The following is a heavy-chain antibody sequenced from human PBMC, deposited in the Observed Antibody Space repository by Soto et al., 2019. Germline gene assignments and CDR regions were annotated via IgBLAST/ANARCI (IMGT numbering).Heavy chain of an antibody. CDR1: GGSISPYY. CDR3: ARASARNTVFGVVISDFDY. Sequence: QVQLQESGPGLVKPSGTLSLTCTVSGGSISPYYWGWIRQTPGKGPEWVGYVYYTGTTRYNPSLQSRVTISLETSKRQFSLNLSFVNAADAAVYYCARASARNTVFGVVISDFDYWGQGTLVTVSS. J-gene: IGHJ4*02. V-gene: IGHV4-59*01. D-gene: IGHD3-3*01. CDR2: VYYTGTT.